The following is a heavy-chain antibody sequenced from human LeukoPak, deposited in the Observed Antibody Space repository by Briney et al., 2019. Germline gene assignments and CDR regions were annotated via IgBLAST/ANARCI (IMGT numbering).Heavy chain of an antibody. D-gene: IGHD4-23*01. V-gene: IGHV1-18*01. Sequence: ASVKVSCKASGYTFTSYGISWVRQAPGQGLEWMGWISAYNGNTNYAQKFQGRVTMTRDTSISTAYMELSRLRSDDTAVYYCARFTVVTGPDYWGQGTLVTVSS. CDR1: GYTFTSYG. CDR3: ARFTVVTGPDY. J-gene: IGHJ4*02. CDR2: ISAYNGNT.